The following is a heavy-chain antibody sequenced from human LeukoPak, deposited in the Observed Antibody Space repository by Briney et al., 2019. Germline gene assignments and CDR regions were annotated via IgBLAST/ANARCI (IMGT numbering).Heavy chain of an antibody. V-gene: IGHV3-21*01. J-gene: IGHJ4*02. Sequence: GGSLRLSCAASGLTFGTYTMNWVRQAAGKGLEWVSSISISSTYRYYADSVKGRFTMSRDNAKNSLFLQMNSLRAEDTAVYYCARDQPDTAFDYWGQGTLVTVSS. CDR3: ARDQPDTAFDY. CDR1: GLTFGTYT. D-gene: IGHD5-18*01. CDR2: ISISSTYR.